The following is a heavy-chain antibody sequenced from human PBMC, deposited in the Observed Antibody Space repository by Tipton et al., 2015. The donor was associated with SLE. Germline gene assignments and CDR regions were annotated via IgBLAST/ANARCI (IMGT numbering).Heavy chain of an antibody. CDR1: VVPISSYY. V-gene: IGHV4-59*01. D-gene: IGHD3-22*01. Sequence: TLSPTCTVSVVPISSYYWSWIRQPPGKGLEWIGYIYYSGSTNYNPSLKSRVTISVDTSKNQFSLKLSSVTAADTAVYYCARGDYYYDSSGYQGNFDYWGQGTLVTVSS. CDR3: ARGDYYYDSSGYQGNFDY. CDR2: IYYSGST. J-gene: IGHJ4*02.